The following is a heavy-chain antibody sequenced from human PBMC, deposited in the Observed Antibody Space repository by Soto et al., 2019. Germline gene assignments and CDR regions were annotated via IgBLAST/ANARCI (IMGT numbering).Heavy chain of an antibody. CDR3: VRENYYYGMDV. CDR1: GFDASVNC. J-gene: IGHJ6*02. Sequence: EVPMVESGGTLVQPGGTLRLSCAASGFDASVNCMAWARQGPGKGLAWGSTLNAGGNTFYADSVKGRFTISRADSTNTLSLQMNSSRVEDTAMFYCVRENYYYGMDVWGQGTAVTVSS. CDR2: LNAGGNT. V-gene: IGHV3-66*01.